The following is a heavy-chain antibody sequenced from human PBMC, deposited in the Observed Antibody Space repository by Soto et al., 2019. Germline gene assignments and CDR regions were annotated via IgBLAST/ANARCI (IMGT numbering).Heavy chain of an antibody. CDR2: IYYSGST. CDR1: GGSISSSSYY. CDR3: ARHGQYCSGGSCYSGLYNWFDP. J-gene: IGHJ5*02. V-gene: IGHV4-39*01. Sequence: SETLSLTCTVSGGSISSSSYYWGWVRQPPGKGLEWIGSIYYSGSTYYNPSLKSRVTISVDTSKNQFSLKLSSVTAADTAVYYCARHGQYCSGGSCYSGLYNWFDPWGQGTLVTVSS. D-gene: IGHD2-15*01.